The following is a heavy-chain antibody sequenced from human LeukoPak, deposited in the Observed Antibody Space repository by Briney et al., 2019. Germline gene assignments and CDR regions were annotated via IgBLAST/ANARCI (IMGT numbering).Heavy chain of an antibody. J-gene: IGHJ4*02. CDR2: INPSGGST. CDR1: GYTFTSYY. D-gene: IGHD5-24*01. V-gene: IGHV1-46*01. CDR3: AREGSEMATISK. Sequence: GASLKVSCKASGYTFTSYYMHWVRQAPGQGLEWMGIINPSGGSTSYAQKFQGRVTMTRDMSTSTVYMELSSLRSEDTAVYYCAREGSEMATISKWGQGTLVTVSS.